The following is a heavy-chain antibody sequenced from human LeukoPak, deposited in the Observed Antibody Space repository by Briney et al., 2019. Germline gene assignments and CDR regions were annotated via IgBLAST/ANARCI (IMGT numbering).Heavy chain of an antibody. Sequence: PSETLSLTCAVYGGSFSGYYWSWIRQPPGKGLEWIGEINHSGSTNYNPSLKSRVTISVDTSKNQFSLKLSSVTAADTAVYYCARRVLGPYYYGSGSHNWFDPWGQGTLVTVSS. V-gene: IGHV4-34*01. CDR3: ARRVLGPYYYGSGSHNWFDP. CDR1: GGSFSGYY. CDR2: INHSGST. J-gene: IGHJ5*02. D-gene: IGHD3-10*01.